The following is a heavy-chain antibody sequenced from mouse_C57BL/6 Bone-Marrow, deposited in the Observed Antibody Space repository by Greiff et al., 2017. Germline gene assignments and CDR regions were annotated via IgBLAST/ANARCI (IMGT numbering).Heavy chain of an antibody. CDR3: TTYDSNYVWFAD. CDR2: IYPGNSDT. Sequence: EVQLQQSGTVLARPGASVKMSCKTSGYTFTSYWMHWVKQRPGQGLEWIGAIYPGNSDTSYNQKFKGKAKLTAVTSASTAYMALSSLTNEDSAVYYCTTYDSNYVWFADWGQGTLVTVSA. CDR1: GYTFTSYW. J-gene: IGHJ3*01. V-gene: IGHV1-5*01. D-gene: IGHD2-5*01.